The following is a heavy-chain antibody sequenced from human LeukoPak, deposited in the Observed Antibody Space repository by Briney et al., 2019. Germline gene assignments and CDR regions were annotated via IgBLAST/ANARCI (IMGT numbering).Heavy chain of an antibody. V-gene: IGHV3-7*01. Sequence: GGSLRLSCAASGFTFSSYWMSWVRQAPGKGLEWVANIKQDGSEKYYVDSVKGRLTISRDNAKNSLYLQMNSLRAEDTAVYYCAREPRTWIQLWGPFDYWGQGTLVTVSS. J-gene: IGHJ4*02. CDR2: IKQDGSEK. CDR3: AREPRTWIQLWGPFDY. D-gene: IGHD5-18*01. CDR1: GFTFSSYW.